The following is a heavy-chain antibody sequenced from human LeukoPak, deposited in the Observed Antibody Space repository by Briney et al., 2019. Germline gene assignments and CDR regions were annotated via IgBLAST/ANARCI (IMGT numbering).Heavy chain of an antibody. CDR1: GGSFSGYY. CDR2: INHSVST. Sequence: SETLSLTCAVYGGSFSGYYWSWIRQPPGKGLEWIGEINHSVSTNYNPSLKSRVTISVDTSKNQFSLKLSSVTAADTAVYYCARGPLYGSGSYYRRWFDPWGQGTLVTVSS. V-gene: IGHV4-34*01. CDR3: ARGPLYGSGSYYRRWFDP. D-gene: IGHD3-10*01. J-gene: IGHJ5*02.